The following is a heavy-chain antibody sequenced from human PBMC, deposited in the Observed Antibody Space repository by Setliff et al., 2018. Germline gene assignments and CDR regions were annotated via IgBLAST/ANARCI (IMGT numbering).Heavy chain of an antibody. CDR1: GYTFTDYY. Sequence: ASVKVSCKASGYTFTDYYIYWLRQAPGQGLQWMGRINPISGATDYAQKFQGRVTMTRDTSITTAYMELSSLRSDDTAMYYCARSIHGDYVRLRQNNWLDPWGQGTLVTAPQ. J-gene: IGHJ5*02. CDR3: ARSIHGDYVRLRQNNWLDP. V-gene: IGHV1-2*06. D-gene: IGHD4-17*01. CDR2: INPISGAT.